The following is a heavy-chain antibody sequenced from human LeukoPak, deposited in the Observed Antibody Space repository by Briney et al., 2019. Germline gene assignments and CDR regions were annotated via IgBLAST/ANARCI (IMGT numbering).Heavy chain of an antibody. Sequence: SETLSLTCAGYGGSFSGYYWSWIRQPPGKGLEWIGEINHSGSTNYNPSLKSRVTISVDTSKNQFSLKLSSVTAADTAVYYCARGRRGYSYGYRRFDPWGQGTLVTVSS. J-gene: IGHJ5*02. CDR2: INHSGST. D-gene: IGHD5-18*01. CDR1: GGSFSGYY. CDR3: ARGRRGYSYGYRRFDP. V-gene: IGHV4-34*01.